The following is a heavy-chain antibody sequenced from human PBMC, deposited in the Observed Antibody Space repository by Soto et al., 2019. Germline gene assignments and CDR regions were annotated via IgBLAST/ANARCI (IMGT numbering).Heavy chain of an antibody. V-gene: IGHV3-23*01. CDR2: ISGSGGST. CDR1: GFTFSSYA. D-gene: IGHD3-3*01. J-gene: IGHJ4*02. CDR3: ARVPSFITIFGVVITHASDY. Sequence: GGSLRLSCAASGFTFSSYAMSWVRQAPGKGLEWVSAISGSGGSTYYADSVKGRFTISRDNSKNTLYLQMNSLRAEDTAVYYCARVPSFITIFGVVITHASDYWGQGTLVTVSS.